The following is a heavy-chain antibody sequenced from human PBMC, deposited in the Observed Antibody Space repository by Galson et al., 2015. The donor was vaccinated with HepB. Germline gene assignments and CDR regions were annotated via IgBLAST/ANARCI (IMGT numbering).Heavy chain of an antibody. Sequence: SEPLSLTCTVSGGSISSYYWSWIRQPPGKGLEWIGYIYYSGSTNYNPSLKSRVTISVDTSKNQFSLKLSSVTAADTAVYYCARLYVVPAANSNWFDPWGQGTLVTVSS. CDR1: GGSISSYY. CDR2: IYYSGST. J-gene: IGHJ5*02. CDR3: ARLYVVPAANSNWFDP. V-gene: IGHV4-59*08. D-gene: IGHD2-2*01.